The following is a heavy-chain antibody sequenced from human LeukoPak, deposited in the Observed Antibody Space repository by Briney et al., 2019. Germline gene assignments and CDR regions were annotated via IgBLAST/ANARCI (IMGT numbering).Heavy chain of an antibody. J-gene: IGHJ4*02. V-gene: IGHV3-21*01. CDR2: ISFSSDYI. D-gene: IGHD4-17*01. CDR3: ARGALTTTFDY. CDR1: GFTFSSYN. Sequence: GGSLRLSCAASGFTFSSYNMNWVRQAPGKGLEWVSSISFSSDYIYYADSLKGRFTISRDNAQNSLYLQMNSLRADDTAIYFCARGALTTTFDYWGQGALVTVSS.